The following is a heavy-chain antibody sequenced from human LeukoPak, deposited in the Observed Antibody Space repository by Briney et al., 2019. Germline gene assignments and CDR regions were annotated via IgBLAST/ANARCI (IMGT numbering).Heavy chain of an antibody. CDR2: IYYSGST. D-gene: IGHD2-8*01. Sequence: SQTLSLTCTVSGGSISSGGYYWSWIRQHPGKGLEWVGYIYYSGSTYYNPSLKSRVTISVDTSKNQFSLKLSSVTAADTAVYYCARGLRYCTNGVCYYYYGMDVWGQGTTVTVSS. J-gene: IGHJ6*02. CDR3: ARGLRYCTNGVCYYYYGMDV. CDR1: GGSISSGGYY. V-gene: IGHV4-31*03.